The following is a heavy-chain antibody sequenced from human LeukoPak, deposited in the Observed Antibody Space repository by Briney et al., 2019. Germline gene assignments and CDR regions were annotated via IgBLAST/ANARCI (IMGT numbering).Heavy chain of an antibody. CDR2: IYTSGST. CDR1: GGSISSGSYY. V-gene: IGHV4-61*02. J-gene: IGHJ4*02. D-gene: IGHD6-25*01. Sequence: SETLSLTCTVSGGSISSGSYYWSWIRQPAGKGLEWIGRIYTSGSTNYNPSLKSRVTISVDTSKNQFSLKLSSVTAADTAVYYCARDFEAGSGFDYWGQGTLVTVSS. CDR3: ARDFEAGSGFDY.